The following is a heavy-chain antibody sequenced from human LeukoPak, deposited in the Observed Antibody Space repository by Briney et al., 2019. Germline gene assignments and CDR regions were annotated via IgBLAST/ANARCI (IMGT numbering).Heavy chain of an antibody. CDR3: ARGGFGELSP. Sequence: GGSLRLSCAASEFSVGSNYMTWVRQAPGKGLEWVSGINWNGGSTGYADSVKGRFTISRDNAKNSLYLQMNSLRAEDTALYHCARGGFGELSPWGQGTLVTVSS. CDR2: INWNGGST. J-gene: IGHJ5*02. CDR1: EFSVGSNY. V-gene: IGHV3-20*01. D-gene: IGHD3-10*01.